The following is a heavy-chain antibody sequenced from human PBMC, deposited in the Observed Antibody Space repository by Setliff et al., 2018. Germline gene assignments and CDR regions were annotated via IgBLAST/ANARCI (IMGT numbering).Heavy chain of an antibody. CDR2: IIPILGIA. CDR1: GGTFSSYT. CDR3: ARDISLGKAAVWFGELKGWFDP. Sequence: SVKVSCKASGGTFSSYTISWVRQAPGQGLEWMGRIIPILGIANYAQKFQGRVTITADKSTSTAYMELSSLGSEDTAVYYCARDISLGKAAVWFGELKGWFDPWGQGTLVTVSS. J-gene: IGHJ5*02. D-gene: IGHD3-10*01. V-gene: IGHV1-69*04.